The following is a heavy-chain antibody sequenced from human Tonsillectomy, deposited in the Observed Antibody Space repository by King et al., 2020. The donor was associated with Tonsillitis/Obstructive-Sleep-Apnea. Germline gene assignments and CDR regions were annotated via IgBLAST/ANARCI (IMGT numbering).Heavy chain of an antibody. V-gene: IGHV3-11*05. J-gene: IGHJ6*03. D-gene: IGHD4-17*01. CDR3: ARSTSDSGGDYYYYMDV. CDR1: GFTFSDYY. Sequence: VQLVESGGGLVKPGGSLRLSCAASGFTFSDYYMSWIRQAPGKGLEWVSYISTISSYTNYADSVKGRFTISRDNAKNPLYLQLNSLRAEDTAVYYCARSTSDSGGDYYYYMDVWGKGTTVTVSS. CDR2: ISTISSYT.